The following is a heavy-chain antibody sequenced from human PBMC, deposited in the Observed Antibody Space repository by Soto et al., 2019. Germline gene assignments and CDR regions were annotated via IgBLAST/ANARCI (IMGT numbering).Heavy chain of an antibody. J-gene: IGHJ4*02. CDR1: GFTFSSYA. CDR3: VKLRGFIAVAGAFDY. V-gene: IGHV3-30-3*02. D-gene: IGHD6-19*01. CDR2: ISYDGSNK. Sequence: GGSLRLSCAASGFTFSSYAMHWVRQAPGKGLEWAAVISYDGSNKYYADSVKGRFTISRDNSKNTLYLQMNSLRAEDTALYYCVKLRGFIAVAGAFDYWGLGTLVTVSS.